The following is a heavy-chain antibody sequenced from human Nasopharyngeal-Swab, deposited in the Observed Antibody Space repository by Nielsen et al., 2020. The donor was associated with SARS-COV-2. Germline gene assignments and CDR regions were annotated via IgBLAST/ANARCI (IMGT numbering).Heavy chain of an antibody. CDR3: ARVLKYDFWSGYYTGGDYYYMDV. V-gene: IGHV4-61*01. Sequence: SETLSLTCTVSGGSVSSGSYYWSWIRQPPGKGLEWIGYIYYSGSTNYNPSPKSRVTISVDTSKNQFSLKLSSVTAADTAVYYCARVLKYDFWSGYYTGGDYYYMDVWGKGTTVTVSS. J-gene: IGHJ6*03. CDR2: IYYSGST. D-gene: IGHD3-3*01. CDR1: GGSVSSGSYY.